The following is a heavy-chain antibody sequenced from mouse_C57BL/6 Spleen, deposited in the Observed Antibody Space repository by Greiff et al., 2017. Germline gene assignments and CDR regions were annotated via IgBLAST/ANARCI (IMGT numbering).Heavy chain of an antibody. Sequence: QVQLQQPGAELVKPGASVKLSCKASGYTFTSYWMHWVQQRPGQGLEWIGMIHPNSGSTNYNEKFKSKATLTVDKSSSTAYMQLSSLTSADSAVYYWAREETTVVATGFDYWGQGTTLTVSS. V-gene: IGHV1-64*01. D-gene: IGHD1-1*01. CDR2: IHPNSGST. CDR3: AREETTVVATGFDY. J-gene: IGHJ2*01. CDR1: GYTFTSYW.